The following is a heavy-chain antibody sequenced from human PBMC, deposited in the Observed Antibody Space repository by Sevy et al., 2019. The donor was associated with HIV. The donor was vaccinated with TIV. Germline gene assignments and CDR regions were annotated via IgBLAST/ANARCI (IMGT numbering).Heavy chain of an antibody. Sequence: GESLRLSCAASGFTFSNYNMHWVRQAPGKALEWVAAIWFDGNKKYYEDSVKGRFTIFRDNSKSTQYLQMSSLRADDTAVYYCVRESPSDWYLDSWGQGTLVTVSS. J-gene: IGHJ4*02. V-gene: IGHV3-33*01. CDR2: IWFDGNKK. D-gene: IGHD2-2*01. CDR3: VRESPSDWYLDS. CDR1: GFTFSNYN.